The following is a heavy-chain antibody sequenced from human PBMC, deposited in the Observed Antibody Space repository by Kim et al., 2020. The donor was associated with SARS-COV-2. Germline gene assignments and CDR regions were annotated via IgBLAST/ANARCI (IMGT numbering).Heavy chain of an antibody. Sequence: ADSVKGRFTISRDNSKNTLYLQMNSRRAEDTAVYYCAKDPVATYDDAFDIWGQGTMVTVSS. V-gene: IGHV3-23*01. D-gene: IGHD5-12*01. CDR3: AKDPVATYDDAFDI. J-gene: IGHJ3*02.